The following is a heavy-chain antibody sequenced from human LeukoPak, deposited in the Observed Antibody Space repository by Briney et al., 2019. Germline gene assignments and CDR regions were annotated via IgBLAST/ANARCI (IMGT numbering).Heavy chain of an antibody. Sequence: GASLRLSCVASGFTFSNYAMSWVRQALGKGLEWVSAITGSGTNTYYADSLKGRFTISRDNSKNTVFLQMNSLRHEDTAIYYCVIWGDYDVLTGYYVPDYWGQGTLVTVSS. J-gene: IGHJ4*02. CDR1: GFTFSNYA. CDR2: ITGSGTNT. V-gene: IGHV3-23*01. CDR3: VIWGDYDVLTGYYVPDY. D-gene: IGHD3-9*01.